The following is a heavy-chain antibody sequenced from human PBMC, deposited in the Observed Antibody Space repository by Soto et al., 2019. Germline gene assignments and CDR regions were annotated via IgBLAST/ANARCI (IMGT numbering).Heavy chain of an antibody. J-gene: IGHJ3*02. CDR1: GYTFTSYG. V-gene: IGHV1-69*10. CDR2: IIPFLGIA. CDR3: ARFRSKGYCSSTSCYGYAFDI. D-gene: IGHD2-2*01. Sequence: SVKVSCKASGYTFTSYGISWVRQAPGQGLEWMGWIIPFLGIANYAQKFQGRVTITADTSTSTAYMELSSLRPEDTAVYYCARFRSKGYCSSTSCYGYAFDIWGQGTMVTVSS.